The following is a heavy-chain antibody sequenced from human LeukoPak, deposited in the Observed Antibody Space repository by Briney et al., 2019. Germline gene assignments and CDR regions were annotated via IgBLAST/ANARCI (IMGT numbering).Heavy chain of an antibody. CDR3: AKDRGTITSLLVLGVPGPAHLFDW. CDR1: GFTFSNYW. J-gene: IGHJ4*02. V-gene: IGHV3-7*03. CDR2: INQDGSEE. Sequence: GGSLRLSCAASGFTFSNYWMTWVRQAPGKGLEWVAHINQDGSEEHYMDSVKARFTISRDNAKNSLSLQMNSLRAEDTATYYCAKDRGTITSLLVLGVPGPAHLFDWWGQGALVTVSS. D-gene: IGHD5-12*01.